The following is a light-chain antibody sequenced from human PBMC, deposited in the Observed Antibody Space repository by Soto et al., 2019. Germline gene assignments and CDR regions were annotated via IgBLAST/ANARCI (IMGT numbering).Light chain of an antibody. CDR2: EVT. V-gene: IGLV2-14*01. Sequence: QSALTQPASVSGSPGQSITISCTGTSSDVGDYPYVSWYQQHTGKVPKLIIYEVTNRPSGVSGRFSGSKSENTASLTISGLQAEDEADYYCSSYSRTNTLVFGSGTKLTVL. J-gene: IGLJ1*01. CDR3: SSYSRTNTLV. CDR1: SSDVGDYPY.